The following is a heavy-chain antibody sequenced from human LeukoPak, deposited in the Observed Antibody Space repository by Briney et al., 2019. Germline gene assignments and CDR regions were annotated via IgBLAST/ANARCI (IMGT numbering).Heavy chain of an antibody. Sequence: GGTLRLSCAASGFTFSSYAMSWVRQAPGKGLEWVSAISGSGGSTYYADSVKGRFTISRDNSKNTLYLQMNSLRAEDTAVYYCAKRVSSGYHRYFDYWGQGTLVTVSS. J-gene: IGHJ4*02. V-gene: IGHV3-23*01. CDR2: ISGSGGST. CDR3: AKRVSSGYHRYFDY. D-gene: IGHD3-22*01. CDR1: GFTFSSYA.